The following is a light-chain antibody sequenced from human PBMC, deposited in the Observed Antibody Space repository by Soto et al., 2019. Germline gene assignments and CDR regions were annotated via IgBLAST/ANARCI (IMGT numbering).Light chain of an antibody. CDR2: GAS. CDR1: QSVSSSY. J-gene: IGKJ1*01. CDR3: HQYGSSPLT. V-gene: IGKV3-20*01. Sequence: EIVLTQSPGTLSLSPGERATLSCRASQSVSSSYLAWYQQKPGQAPRLLIYGASSRATGVPDRFSGSGSGTEFTLTISRLEPEDFAVYYCHQYGSSPLTFVQGTNVEIK.